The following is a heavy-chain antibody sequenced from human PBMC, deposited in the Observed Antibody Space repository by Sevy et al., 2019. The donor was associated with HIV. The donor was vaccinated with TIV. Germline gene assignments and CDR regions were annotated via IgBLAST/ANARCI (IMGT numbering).Heavy chain of an antibody. CDR2: IRGNGVST. CDR3: AKGSSATGYDP. V-gene: IGHV3-23*01. J-gene: IGHJ5*02. CDR1: GFSLSDAI. D-gene: IGHD2-15*01. Sequence: GGSLRLSCAASGFSLSDAIMTWGRQAPGKGLEWVSSIRGNGVSTYYADSVKGRFTISRDNSKNTLYLQMNSLRAEDTAIYYCAKGSSATGYDPWGQGSLVTVSS.